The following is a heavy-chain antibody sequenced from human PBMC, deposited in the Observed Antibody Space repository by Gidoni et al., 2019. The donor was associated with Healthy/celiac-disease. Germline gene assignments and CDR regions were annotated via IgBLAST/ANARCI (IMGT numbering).Heavy chain of an antibody. V-gene: IGHV4-39*01. D-gene: IGHD2-15*01. Sequence: QQQLQEAGAGLVQPEDPLSISCIVAGGSISSSRYYWGRIRQPPGKGLEWIGSIYYTGITYYIPTLKGRVTISVDTSQNHVSLTLSAVTAADTAVYYCTGVVVVAAYPDYWGQGTLVTVSS. CDR2: IYYTGIT. CDR3: TGVVVVAAYPDY. CDR1: GGSISSSRYY. J-gene: IGHJ4*02.